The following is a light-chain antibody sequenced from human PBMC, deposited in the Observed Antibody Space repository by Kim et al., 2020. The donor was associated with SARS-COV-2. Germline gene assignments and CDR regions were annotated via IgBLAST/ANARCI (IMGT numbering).Light chain of an antibody. Sequence: QTVSISCHGGGSNIGSNQVAWYQQRPGTAPNILIYDTHKRPSGISDRFSGSKSGTSATLDITGLQPGDEANYYCGTWDSTLSGAVFGGGTQLTVL. CDR1: GSNIGSNQ. V-gene: IGLV1-51*01. CDR3: GTWDSTLSGAV. J-gene: IGLJ2*01. CDR2: DTH.